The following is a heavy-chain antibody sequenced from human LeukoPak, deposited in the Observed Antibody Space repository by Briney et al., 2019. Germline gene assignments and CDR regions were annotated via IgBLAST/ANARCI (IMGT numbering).Heavy chain of an antibody. Sequence: SETLSLTCTVSGGSISSYYWSWIRQPAGKGLEWIGRIDPSGSTNYDPSLKSRVTISVDTSKNQFSLRLSSVTAADTAVYYCARESRPYDILTGYLWGAFDYWGQGTLVTVSS. CDR3: ARESRPYDILTGYLWGAFDY. J-gene: IGHJ4*02. CDR2: IDPSGST. V-gene: IGHV4-4*07. CDR1: GGSISSYY. D-gene: IGHD3-9*01.